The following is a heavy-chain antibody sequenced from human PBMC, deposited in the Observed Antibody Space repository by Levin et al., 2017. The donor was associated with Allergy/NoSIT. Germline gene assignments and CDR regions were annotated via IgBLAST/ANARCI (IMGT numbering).Heavy chain of an antibody. J-gene: IGHJ6*02. D-gene: IGHD1-1*01. CDR3: TREATARGGMDV. Sequence: GGSLRLSCAASGFTFSSNWMSWVRQAPGKGLEWVANIKQGGSEKYFVDSVKGRFTISRDNAKNSLYLQMNSLRAEDTAVYYCTREATARGGMDVWGQGTTVTVSS. CDR2: IKQGGSEK. CDR1: GFTFSSNW. V-gene: IGHV3-7*04.